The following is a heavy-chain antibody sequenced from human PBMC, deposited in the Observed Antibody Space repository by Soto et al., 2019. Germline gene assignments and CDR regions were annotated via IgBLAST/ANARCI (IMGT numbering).Heavy chain of an antibody. V-gene: IGHV3-23*01. CDR3: AKGGNSHIYGIDV. Sequence: EVQVLETGGGLVQPGGSLRLSCVASGFTFNNFVMNWVRQAPGKGLEWVAIIGGVGQYAYYADSVNGRFTFSRDNYKKTVYLEMNSLRAEDTAIYFCAKGGNSHIYGIDVWGPGTKVTVS. D-gene: IGHD3-16*01. CDR2: IGGVGQYA. CDR1: GFTFNNFV. J-gene: IGHJ6*02.